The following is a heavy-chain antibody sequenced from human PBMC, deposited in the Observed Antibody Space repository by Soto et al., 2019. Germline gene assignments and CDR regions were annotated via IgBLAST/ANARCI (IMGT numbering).Heavy chain of an antibody. CDR3: ARDQGIAVAGTGRFDP. V-gene: IGHV3-21*01. CDR1: GFTFSSYS. J-gene: IGHJ5*02. D-gene: IGHD6-19*01. CDR2: ISSSSSYI. Sequence: PGGSLRLSCSASGFTFSSYSMNWVRQAPGKGLEWVSSISSSSSYIYYADSVKGRFTISRDNAKNSLYLQMNSLRAEDTAVYYCARDQGIAVAGTGRFDPWGQGTLVTVSS.